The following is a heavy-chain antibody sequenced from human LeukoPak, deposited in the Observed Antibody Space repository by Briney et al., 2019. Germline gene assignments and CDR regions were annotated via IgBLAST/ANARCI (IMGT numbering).Heavy chain of an antibody. CDR2: INHSGST. V-gene: IGHV4-34*01. CDR1: GGSFSGYY. D-gene: IGHD2-15*01. Sequence: SETLSLTCAVYGGSFSGYYWSWIRQPPGKGLEWIGEINHSGSTNYNPSLKSRVTISVDTSKNQFSLKLSSVTAADTAVYYCARGFRGSCYYNYWGQGTLVTVSS. CDR3: ARGFRGSCYYNY. J-gene: IGHJ4*02.